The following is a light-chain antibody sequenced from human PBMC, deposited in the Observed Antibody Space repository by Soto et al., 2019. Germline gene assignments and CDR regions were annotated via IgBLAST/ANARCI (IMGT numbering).Light chain of an antibody. CDR3: QQYNSYWT. Sequence: DIQMTQSPSSLSASVVDRVTITCRASQTISTYLNWYQQKPGKAPRLLIYDASSLLSGVPSRFSGSGSGTEFTLTISSLQPDDFATYYCQQYNSYWTFGQGTRWIS. CDR1: QTISTY. V-gene: IGKV1-5*01. J-gene: IGKJ1*01. CDR2: DAS.